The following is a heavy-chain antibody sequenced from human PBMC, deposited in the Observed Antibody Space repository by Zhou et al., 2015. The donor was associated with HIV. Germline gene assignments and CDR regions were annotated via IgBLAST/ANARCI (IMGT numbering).Heavy chain of an antibody. CDR3: ARRAHVDIVAEKLGYYYMDV. CDR1: GGTFSSYA. V-gene: IGHV1-69*01. Sequence: QVQLVQSGAEVKKPGSSVKVSCKASGGTFSSYAISWVRQAPGQGLEWMGGIIPIFGTANYAQKFQGRVTITADESTSTAYMELSSLRSEDTAVYYCARRAHVDIVAEKLGYYYMDVWGKGTTVTVSS. J-gene: IGHJ6*03. D-gene: IGHD5-12*01. CDR2: IIPIFGTA.